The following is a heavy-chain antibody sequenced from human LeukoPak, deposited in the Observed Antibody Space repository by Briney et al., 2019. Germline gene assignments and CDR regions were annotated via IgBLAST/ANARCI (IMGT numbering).Heavy chain of an antibody. CDR1: GFTFSSYG. D-gene: IGHD3-9*01. J-gene: IGHJ4*02. V-gene: IGHV3-30*02. CDR3: AKAREYYDILTGLTGYYFDY. CDR2: IRYDGSNK. Sequence: PGGSLRLSCAASGFTFSSYGMHWVRQAPGKGLEWVAFIRYDGSNKYYADSVKGRFTISRDNSKNTLYLQMNSLRAEDTAVYYCAKAREYYDILTGLTGYYFDYWGQGTLVTVSS.